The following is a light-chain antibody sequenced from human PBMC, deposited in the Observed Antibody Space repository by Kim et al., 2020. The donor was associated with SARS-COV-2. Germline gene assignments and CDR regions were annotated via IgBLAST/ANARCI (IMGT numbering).Light chain of an antibody. V-gene: IGKV1-9*01. CDR3: QQLNSYPT. CDR2: AAS. Sequence: SASVGDSVTITCRASQGISSYLAWYQQRPGKAPKLLIYAASTLQSGVPSRFSGSGSGTDFTLTISSLQPEDFATYYCQQLNSYPTFGGGTKVDIK. J-gene: IGKJ4*01. CDR1: QGISSY.